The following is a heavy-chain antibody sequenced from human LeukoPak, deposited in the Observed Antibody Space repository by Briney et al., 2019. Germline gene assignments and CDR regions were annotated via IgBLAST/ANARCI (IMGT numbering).Heavy chain of an antibody. CDR2: ISGRGDTI. Sequence: KAGGSLRLSCAASGFTFSDYYMTWIRQAPGKGLEWVSYISGRGDTIYYTDSVKGRFTISRDNAKNSVYLQMNSLRAEDTAVYYCARGRIKWADDAFDIWGQGTMVTVSS. J-gene: IGHJ3*02. CDR3: ARGRIKWADDAFDI. D-gene: IGHD2-8*01. CDR1: GFTFSDYY. V-gene: IGHV3-11*04.